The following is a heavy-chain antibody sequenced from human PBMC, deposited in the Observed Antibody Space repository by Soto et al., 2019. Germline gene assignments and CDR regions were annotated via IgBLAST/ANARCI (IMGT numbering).Heavy chain of an antibody. J-gene: IGHJ6*02. CDR2: TYLDGRI. Sequence: QVQLQESGPRLVKPSETVSLTCSVSGVPISSTSYFWAWIRQPPGKGLEWIGSTYLDGRISYNPSLDSRLTICFGASKNHSSLTLTSVTASDKALYYCERRGYGLDVWGQGTTIKVSS. D-gene: IGHD6-13*01. CDR1: GVPISSTSYF. V-gene: IGHV4-39*01. CDR3: ERRGYGLDV.